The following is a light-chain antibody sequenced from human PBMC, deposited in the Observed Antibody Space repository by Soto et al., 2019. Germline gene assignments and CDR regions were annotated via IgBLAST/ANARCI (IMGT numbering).Light chain of an antibody. CDR2: GAS. V-gene: IGKV3-20*01. CDR1: QIVSSKY. CDR3: QQYGISPLYT. J-gene: IGKJ2*01. Sequence: EIVLTQSPDTLSLSPGERATLSCRASQIVSSKYLAWYQQKPGQAPRLLIYGASSRATGIPDRFSGSGYGSDFTLTISRLEPEDFAVYYCQQYGISPLYTFGQGTKLEIK.